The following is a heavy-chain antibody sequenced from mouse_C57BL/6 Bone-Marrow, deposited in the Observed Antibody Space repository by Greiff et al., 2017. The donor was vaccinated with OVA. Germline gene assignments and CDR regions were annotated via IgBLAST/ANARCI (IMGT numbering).Heavy chain of an antibody. CDR1: GYAFTNYL. D-gene: IGHD2-4*01. CDR3: ARMGEYDYDVGYFDY. J-gene: IGHJ2*01. V-gene: IGHV1-54*01. CDR2: INPGSGGT. Sequence: QVQLQQSGAELVRPGTSVKVSCKASGYAFTNYLIEWVKQRPGQGLEWIGVINPGSGGTNYNEKFKGKATLTADKSSSTAYMQLSSLTSEDSAVYFCARMGEYDYDVGYFDYWGQGTTLTVSS.